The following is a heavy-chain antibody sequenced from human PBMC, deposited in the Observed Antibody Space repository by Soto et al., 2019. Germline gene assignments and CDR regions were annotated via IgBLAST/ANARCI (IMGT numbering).Heavy chain of an antibody. Sequence: AVKVSCKASGFTFTSSAVQWVRQARGQRLEWIGWIVVGSGNTNYAQKFQERVTITRDMSTSTAYMELSSLRSEDTAVYYCAADTCSGGSCYLDYWGQGTLVTVSS. V-gene: IGHV1-58*01. D-gene: IGHD2-15*01. CDR3: AADTCSGGSCYLDY. J-gene: IGHJ4*02. CDR2: IVVGSGNT. CDR1: GFTFTSSA.